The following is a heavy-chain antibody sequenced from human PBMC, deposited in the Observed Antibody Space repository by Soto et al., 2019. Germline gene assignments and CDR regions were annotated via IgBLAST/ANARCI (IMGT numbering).Heavy chain of an antibody. Sequence: EVQLVESGGGLVQPGGSLRLSCAASGLTVSTNPMNWVRQAPGKGLEWVSVIYTGGGTHYADSVKGRFTISRDNAKNTVKLQMNSLRPEDTAVYYCARDGSGHWGEGTLVTVSS. CDR3: ARDGSGH. CDR1: GLTVSTNP. CDR2: IYTGGGT. J-gene: IGHJ4*02. V-gene: IGHV3-66*01.